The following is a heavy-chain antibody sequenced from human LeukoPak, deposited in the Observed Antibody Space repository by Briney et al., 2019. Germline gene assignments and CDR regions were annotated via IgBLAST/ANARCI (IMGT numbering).Heavy chain of an antibody. CDR3: ARDLYGDYVYYFDY. CDR2: INPNSGGT. Sequence: ASVKVSRKASGYTFTGYYMHWVRQAPEQGLEWMGWINPNSGGTNYAQKFQGRVTMTRDTSISTAYMELSRLRSDDTAVYYCARDLYGDYVYYFDYWGQGTLVTVSS. CDR1: GYTFTGYY. D-gene: IGHD4-17*01. V-gene: IGHV1-2*02. J-gene: IGHJ4*02.